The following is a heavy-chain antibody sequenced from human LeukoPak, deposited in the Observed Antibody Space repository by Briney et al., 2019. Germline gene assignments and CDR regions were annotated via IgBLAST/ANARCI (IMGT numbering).Heavy chain of an antibody. V-gene: IGHV3-30*01. CDR3: ARDGTLWFGELLFWFDY. CDR2: ISYDGSNK. D-gene: IGHD3-10*01. Sequence: EGSLRLSCAASGFTFSSYAMHWVRQAPGKGLEWVAVISYDGSNKYYADSVKGRFTISRDNSKNTLYLQMNSLRAEDTAVYYCARDGTLWFGELLFWFDYWGQGTLVTVSS. CDR1: GFTFSSYA. J-gene: IGHJ4*02.